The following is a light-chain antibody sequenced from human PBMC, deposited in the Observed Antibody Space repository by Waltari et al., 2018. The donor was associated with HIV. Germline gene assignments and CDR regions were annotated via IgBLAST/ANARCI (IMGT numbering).Light chain of an antibody. CDR3: SSYTSSSTRV. CDR2: DVS. Sequence: QSALTQPASVSGSPGQSITLTCTGTSRTVGGYNYVPWYQQHPGKAPKLMIYDVSNRPSGVSNRFSGSKSGNTASLTISGLQAEDEADYYCSSYTSSSTRVFGGGTKLTVL. CDR1: SRTVGGYNY. V-gene: IGLV2-14*01. J-gene: IGLJ3*02.